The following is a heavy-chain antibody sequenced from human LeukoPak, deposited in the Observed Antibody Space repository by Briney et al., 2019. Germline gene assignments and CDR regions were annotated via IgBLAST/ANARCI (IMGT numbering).Heavy chain of an antibody. CDR3: AKGSYYDSSGSFYFDY. CDR1: GFTFSSFA. Sequence: GGSLRLSCAASGFTFSSFAMSWVRQAPGKGLEWVSGISGSGDNTYYADSVKGRFTISRDNSKNTLYVQVNSLGTEDTAAYYCAKGSYYDSSGSFYFDYWGQGTLVTVSS. CDR2: ISGSGDNT. D-gene: IGHD3-22*01. J-gene: IGHJ4*02. V-gene: IGHV3-23*01.